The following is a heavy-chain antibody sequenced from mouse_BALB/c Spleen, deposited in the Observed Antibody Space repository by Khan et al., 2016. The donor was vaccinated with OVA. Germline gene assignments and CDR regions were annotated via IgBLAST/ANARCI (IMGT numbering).Heavy chain of an antibody. CDR3: PRPAYDGYYDY. CDR1: GFTFTDYA. J-gene: IGHJ2*01. V-gene: IGHV1S137*01. Sequence: VQLQESGPELVRPGVSVKISCKGSGFTFTDYAMHWVKQSHAKSLEWMGLISTYSGNTNYNQKFKGKATMTVDKSSSTAYMELARLTSEDSSIYYCPRPAYDGYYDYWGQGTTLTVSS. CDR2: ISTYSGNT. D-gene: IGHD2-3*01.